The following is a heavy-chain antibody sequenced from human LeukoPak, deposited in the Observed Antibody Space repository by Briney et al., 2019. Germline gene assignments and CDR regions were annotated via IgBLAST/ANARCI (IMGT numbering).Heavy chain of an antibody. CDR3: ARGKLYGSNDPYYFDY. Sequence: SETLSLTCTVSGGSISSGDYYWSWIRQPPGKGLEWIGYIYYSGSTYYNPSLKSRVTISVDTSKNQFSLKLSSVTAADTAVYYCARGKLYGSNDPYYFDYWGQGTLVTVSS. V-gene: IGHV4-30-4*08. CDR2: IYYSGST. D-gene: IGHD4-23*01. CDR1: GGSISSGDYY. J-gene: IGHJ4*02.